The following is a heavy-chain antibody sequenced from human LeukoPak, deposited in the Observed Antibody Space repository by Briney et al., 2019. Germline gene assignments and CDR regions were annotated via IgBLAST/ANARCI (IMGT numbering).Heavy chain of an antibody. D-gene: IGHD2-2*01. CDR1: EYSFTNYW. V-gene: IGHV5-51*01. CDR3: ARWASDNWFDP. J-gene: IGHJ5*02. CDR2: IYPGDSDT. Sequence: GESLKISRKGSEYSFTNYWIGWVRQMPGKGLEWMGIIYPGDSDTRYSPSFQGQVTISADKSISTAYLQWSSLKASDTAMYYCARWASDNWFDPWGQGTLVTVSS.